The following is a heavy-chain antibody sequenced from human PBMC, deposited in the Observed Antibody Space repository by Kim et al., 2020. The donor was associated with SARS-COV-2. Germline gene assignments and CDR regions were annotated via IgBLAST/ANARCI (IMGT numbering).Heavy chain of an antibody. CDR2: ISSSGSTI. Sequence: GGSLRLSCAASGFTFSSYEMNWVRQAPGKGLEWVSYISSSGSTIYYADSVKGRFTISRDNAKNSLYLQMNSLRAEDTAVYYCALPRDSSGYYGQFGYWGQGTLVTVSS. CDR3: ALPRDSSGYYGQFGY. CDR1: GFTFSSYE. J-gene: IGHJ4*02. D-gene: IGHD3-22*01. V-gene: IGHV3-48*03.